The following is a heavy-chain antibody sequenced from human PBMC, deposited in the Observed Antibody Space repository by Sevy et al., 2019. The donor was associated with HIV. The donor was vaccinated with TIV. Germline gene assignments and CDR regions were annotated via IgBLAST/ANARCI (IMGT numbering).Heavy chain of an antibody. D-gene: IGHD1-1*01. J-gene: IGHJ6*02. CDR1: GGSVSSGRYY. CDR2: FYDSGRT. CDR3: ARHGAVQLAFGMDV. V-gene: IGHV4-61*03. Sequence: SETLSLTCTVSGGSVSSGRYYWSWIRQPPGKGLEWIGYFYDSGRTKYNPSLKSRVTIAVDMSKNLFSLKLTSVTAADTAVYYCARHGAVQLAFGMDVWCQGTRVTVSS.